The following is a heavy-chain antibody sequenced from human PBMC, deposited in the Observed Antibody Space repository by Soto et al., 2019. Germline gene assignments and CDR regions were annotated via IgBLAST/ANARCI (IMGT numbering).Heavy chain of an antibody. Sequence: EVHLVESGGGLVQPGGSLRLSCTIYESTVRRDWMNWVRQAPGKGLEWVAHINQDGSEKYYVDSVKGRFTISRDNANNLLSLQMNSLGAGDTAMYYCSGGVGDAFWGQGTLVTVSS. CDR2: INQDGSEK. CDR1: ESTVRRDW. V-gene: IGHV3-7*04. CDR3: SGGVGDAF. D-gene: IGHD1-26*01. J-gene: IGHJ4*02.